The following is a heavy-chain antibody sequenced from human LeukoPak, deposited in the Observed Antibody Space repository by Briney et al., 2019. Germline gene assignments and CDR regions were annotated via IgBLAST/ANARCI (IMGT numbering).Heavy chain of an antibody. V-gene: IGHV1-46*01. CDR2: INPSGGST. J-gene: IGHJ3*02. Sequence: GASVKVSCKASGYTFTGYYIHWVRQAPGQGLEWMGIINPSGGSTSYAQKFQGRVTMTRDTSTSTVYMELSSLRSEDTAVYYCARATRDAFDIWGQGTMVTVSS. CDR3: ARATRDAFDI. CDR1: GYTFTGYY.